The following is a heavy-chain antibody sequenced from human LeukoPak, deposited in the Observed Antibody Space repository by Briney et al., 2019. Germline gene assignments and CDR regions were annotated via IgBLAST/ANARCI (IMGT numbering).Heavy chain of an antibody. CDR1: GFTFSSYW. J-gene: IGHJ6*02. V-gene: IGHV3-74*01. Sequence: GGSLRLSCAASGFTFSSYWMHWVRQAPGKGLVWVSRINSDGSSTSYADSVKGRFTISRDNAKNTLYLQMNSLRAEDTALYYCARDYTATGGMDVWGQGTTVTVS. CDR3: ARDYTATGGMDV. D-gene: IGHD2-21*02. CDR2: INSDGSST.